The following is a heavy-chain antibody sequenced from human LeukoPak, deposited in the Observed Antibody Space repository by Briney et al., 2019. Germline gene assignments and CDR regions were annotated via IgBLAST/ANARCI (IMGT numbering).Heavy chain of an antibody. CDR2: IYHSGST. CDR1: GGSISSGGYS. Sequence: SETLSLTCAVSGGSISSGGYSWSGIRQPPGKGLEWIGYIYHSGSTYYNPSLKSRVTISVDRSKNQFSLKLSSVTAADTAVYYCARVVRGEEAFDIWGQGTMVTVSS. V-gene: IGHV4-30-2*01. CDR3: ARVVRGEEAFDI. D-gene: IGHD3-10*01. J-gene: IGHJ3*02.